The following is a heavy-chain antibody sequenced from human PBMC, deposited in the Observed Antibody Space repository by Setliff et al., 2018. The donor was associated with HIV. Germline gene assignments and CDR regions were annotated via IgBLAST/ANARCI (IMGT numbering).Heavy chain of an antibody. Sequence: SETLSLTCTVSGYSISSGYYWGWIRQPPGKGLEWIGSIYYSGSTYYNPSLKSRVTISVDTSKNQFSLKLSSVTAADTAVYYCARDSCDYHYYYYYGMDVWGQGTTVTVSS. V-gene: IGHV4-38-2*02. J-gene: IGHJ6*02. CDR1: GYSISSGYY. CDR3: ARDSCDYHYYYYYGMDV. D-gene: IGHD4-17*01. CDR2: IYYSGST.